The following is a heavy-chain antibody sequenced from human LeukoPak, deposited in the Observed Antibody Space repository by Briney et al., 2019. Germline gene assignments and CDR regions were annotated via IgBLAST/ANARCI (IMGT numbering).Heavy chain of an antibody. CDR2: IKQGGSEK. V-gene: IGHV3-7*01. CDR3: ARRIRYFDWLLGDHAFDI. D-gene: IGHD3-9*01. CDR1: GFTFSSYW. J-gene: IGHJ3*02. Sequence: HPGGSLRLTCAASGFTFSSYWMSWVRQAPGKGLEWVANIKQGGSEKYYVDSVKGRFTISRDNAKNSLYLQMNSLRAEDTAVYYCARRIRYFDWLLGDHAFDIWGQGTMVTVSS.